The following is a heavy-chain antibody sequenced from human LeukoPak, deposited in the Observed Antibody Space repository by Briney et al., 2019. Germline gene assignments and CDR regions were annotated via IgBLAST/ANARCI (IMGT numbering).Heavy chain of an antibody. CDR1: GFTFSSYA. CDR2: ISYDGGNK. V-gene: IGHV3-30*04. D-gene: IGHD3-10*01. J-gene: IGHJ4*02. Sequence: PGGSLRLSCAASGFTFSSYAMHWVRQAPGKGLEWVALISYDGGNKNYADSVRGRFTISRDNSKNTLYLQMNSLRAEDTAVYYCAKDSSSTWFGGDSKWGQGTLVTVSS. CDR3: AKDSSSTWFGGDSK.